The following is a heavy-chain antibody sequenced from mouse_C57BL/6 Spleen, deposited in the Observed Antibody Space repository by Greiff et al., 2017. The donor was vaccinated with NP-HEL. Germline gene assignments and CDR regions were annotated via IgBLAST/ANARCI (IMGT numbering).Heavy chain of an antibody. V-gene: IGHV1-62-2*01. Sequence: VKLMESGAELVKPGASVKLSCKASGYTFTEYTIHWVKQRSGQGLEWIGWFYPGSGSIKYNEKFKDKATLTADKSSSTVYMERSRLTSEDAAVYFCARHEDALGGLAYWGQGTLVTVSA. CDR1: GYTFTEYT. D-gene: IGHD3-3*01. CDR3: ARHEDALGGLAY. J-gene: IGHJ3*01. CDR2: FYPGSGSI.